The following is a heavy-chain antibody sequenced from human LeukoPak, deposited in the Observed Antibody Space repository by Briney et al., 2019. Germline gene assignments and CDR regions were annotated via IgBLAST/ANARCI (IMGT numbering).Heavy chain of an antibody. J-gene: IGHJ5*02. CDR3: ERGLLWSGELSVTPRIWFDP. CDR1: GYTFTSYG. Sequence: ATVKVSCKASGYTFTSYGISWVRQAPGQGLEWMGWIRAYNGNTNYAQKLQGRVPMTTDTSTSTAYMELRSLRSDDTAVYYCERGLLWSGELSVTPRIWFDPWGQGTLVTVSS. D-gene: IGHD3-10*01. CDR2: IRAYNGNT. V-gene: IGHV1-18*01.